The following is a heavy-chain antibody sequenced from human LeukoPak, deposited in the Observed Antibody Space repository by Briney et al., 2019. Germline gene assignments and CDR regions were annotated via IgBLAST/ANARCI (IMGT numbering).Heavy chain of an antibody. CDR3: ARGANGYCWEPPIDY. J-gene: IGHJ4*02. CDR2: IIPIFGTA. Sequence: SVKVSCKASGGTFSSYAISWVRQAPGQGLEWMGGIIPIFGTANYAQRFQGRFTITTDESKSTAYMELSSLRSEDTAVYYCARGANGYCWEPPIDYGGQGTLVTVSS. D-gene: IGHD3-22*01. CDR1: GGTFSSYA. V-gene: IGHV1-69*05.